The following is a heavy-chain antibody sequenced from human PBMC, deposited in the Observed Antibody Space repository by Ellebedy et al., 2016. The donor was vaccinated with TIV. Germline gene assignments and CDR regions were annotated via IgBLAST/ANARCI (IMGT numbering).Heavy chain of an antibody. D-gene: IGHD2-15*01. V-gene: IGHV3-23*01. CDR3: AKEDGYCSGGSCYPLFDY. CDR2: ISGSGGST. Sequence: GESLKISCAASGFTVSSNYMSWVRQAPGKGLEWVSAISGSGGSTYYADSVKGRFTISRDNSKNTLYLQMNSLRAEDTAVYYCAKEDGYCSGGSCYPLFDYWGQGTLVTVSS. CDR1: GFTVSSNY. J-gene: IGHJ4*02.